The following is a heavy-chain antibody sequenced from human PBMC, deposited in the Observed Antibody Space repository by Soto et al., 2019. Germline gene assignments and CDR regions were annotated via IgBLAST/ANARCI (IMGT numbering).Heavy chain of an antibody. CDR3: AKDDGGADIVVVPAAVDY. V-gene: IGHV3-23*01. D-gene: IGHD2-2*01. J-gene: IGHJ4*02. Sequence: PGGSLRLSCAASGFTFSSYAMSWVRQAPGKGLEWVSAISGSGGSTYYADSVKGRFTISRDNSKNTLYLQMNSLRAEDTAVYYCAKDDGGADIVVVPAAVDYWGQGTLVTVSS. CDR2: ISGSGGST. CDR1: GFTFSSYA.